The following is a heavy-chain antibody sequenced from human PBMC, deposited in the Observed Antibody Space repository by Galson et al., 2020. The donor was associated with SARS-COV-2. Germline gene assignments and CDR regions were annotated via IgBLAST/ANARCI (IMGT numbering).Heavy chain of an antibody. D-gene: IGHD2-2*01. CDR2: IYQNGEA. V-gene: IGHV4-38-2*02. J-gene: IGHJ4*02. Sequence: SETLSLTCSVSGSSITSGYYWGWIRQSPGRGLEWIGNIYQNGEAHYNPSLKSRATILLDRSKNQFSLQLTYATAADTAVYYCVKVDPVTYATGWIPFDYWGQGTLVGVSS. CDR3: VKVDPVTYATGWIPFDY. CDR1: GSSITSGYY.